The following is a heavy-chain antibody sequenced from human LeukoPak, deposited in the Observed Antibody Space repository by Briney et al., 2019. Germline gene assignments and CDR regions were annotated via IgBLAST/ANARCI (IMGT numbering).Heavy chain of an antibody. V-gene: IGHV5-51*01. CDR1: GYSFTSYW. CDR2: IYPGDSDA. D-gene: IGHD6-25*01. CDR3: ARHLYSSAENKYFYYMDV. Sequence: GEPLKISCQGSGYSFTSYWIGWVRQLPGKGLEWMGIIYPGDSDARYSLSFQGHVTLSADKSINTAYLQWSSLKASDTAMYYCARHLYSSAENKYFYYMDVWGTGTTVTVSS. J-gene: IGHJ6*03.